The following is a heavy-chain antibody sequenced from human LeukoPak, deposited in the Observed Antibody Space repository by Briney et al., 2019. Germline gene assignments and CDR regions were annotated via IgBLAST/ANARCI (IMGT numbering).Heavy chain of an antibody. J-gene: IGHJ4*02. CDR3: ARSGDSSGWYDY. CDR1: GYTFTSYD. Sequence: ASVKVSCKASGYTFTSYDINWVRQATGQGLEWMGCINPNSGNTGYAHNFQGRVTMTRDTSINTAYMELNSLRSEDTAVYYCARSGDSSGWYDYWGQGTLVTVSS. CDR2: INPNSGNT. V-gene: IGHV1-8*01. D-gene: IGHD6-19*01.